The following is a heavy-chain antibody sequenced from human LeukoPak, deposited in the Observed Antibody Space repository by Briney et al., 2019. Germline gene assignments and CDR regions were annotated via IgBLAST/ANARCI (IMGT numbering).Heavy chain of an antibody. D-gene: IGHD3-10*01. CDR1: GFTFSSYA. Sequence: QPGGSLRLSCAASGFTFSSYAMSWVRQAPGKGLGWVSAISGSGGSTYYADPVKGRFTISRDNSKNTLYLQMNSLRPEDTAVYYCAREGHNLWFGTGFDFWGQGTLVTVSS. CDR3: AREGHNLWFGTGFDF. V-gene: IGHV3-23*01. CDR2: ISGSGGST. J-gene: IGHJ4*02.